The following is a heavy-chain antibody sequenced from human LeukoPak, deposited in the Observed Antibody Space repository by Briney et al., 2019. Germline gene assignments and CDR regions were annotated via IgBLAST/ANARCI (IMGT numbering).Heavy chain of an antibody. Sequence: PSETLSLTCTVSGDSISSGSYYWTWIRQPAGKGLEWIGRIYTSGSTNYNPSLKSRVTISVDTSKNQFPLKLSSVTAADTAVYYCARASYPVRPDYWGQGTLVTVSS. D-gene: IGHD6-6*01. J-gene: IGHJ4*02. CDR3: ARASYPVRPDY. CDR2: IYTSGST. CDR1: GDSISSGSYY. V-gene: IGHV4-61*02.